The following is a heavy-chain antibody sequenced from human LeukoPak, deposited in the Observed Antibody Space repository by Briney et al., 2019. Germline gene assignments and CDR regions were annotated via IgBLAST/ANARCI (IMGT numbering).Heavy chain of an antibody. J-gene: IGHJ4*02. Sequence: GGSLRLSCAASGFTFSSYAMSWARQAPGKGLEWVSAISGSGGSTYYADSVKGRFTISRDNSKNTLYLQMNNLRAEDTAVYYCAKDRRGSSYYFDYWGQGTLVTVSS. CDR3: AKDRRGSSYYFDY. CDR1: GFTFSSYA. V-gene: IGHV3-23*01. CDR2: ISGSGGST. D-gene: IGHD1-26*01.